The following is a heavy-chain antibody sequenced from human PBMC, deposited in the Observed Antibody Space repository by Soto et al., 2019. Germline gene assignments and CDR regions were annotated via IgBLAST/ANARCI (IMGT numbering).Heavy chain of an antibody. CDR3: ASTSIWSGYYVYFDY. CDR2: IYSGGST. J-gene: IGHJ4*02. Sequence: EVQLVESGGGLIQPGGSLRLSCAASGFTVSSNYMSSVRQAPGKGLEWVSVIYSGGSTYYADSVKGRFTISRDNSKNTLYLQMNSLRAEDTAVYYCASTSIWSGYYVYFDYWGQGTLVTVSS. D-gene: IGHD3-3*01. CDR1: GFTVSSNY. V-gene: IGHV3-53*01.